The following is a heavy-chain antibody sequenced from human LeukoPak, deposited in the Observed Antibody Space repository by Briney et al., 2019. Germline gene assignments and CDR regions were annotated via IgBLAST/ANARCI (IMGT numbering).Heavy chain of an antibody. Sequence: PGGSQRLSCALSGFTFKNYAITWVRQAPGKGLEWVSSISNDGRSTHYADSVKDRFTISRDNSKNTVSLQMNSLRAEDTAVYYCAKYGSGDLWLLGWYFDFWGRGTLVTVSS. V-gene: IGHV3-23*01. CDR1: GFTFKNYA. J-gene: IGHJ2*01. CDR3: AKYGSGDLWLLGWYFDF. CDR2: ISNDGRST. D-gene: IGHD3-22*01.